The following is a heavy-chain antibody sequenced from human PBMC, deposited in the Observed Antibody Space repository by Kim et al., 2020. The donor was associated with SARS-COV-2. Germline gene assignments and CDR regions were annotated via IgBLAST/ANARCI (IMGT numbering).Heavy chain of an antibody. V-gene: IGHV3-23*01. CDR3: ARGHVAD. J-gene: IGHJ4*02. CDR2: GAT. D-gene: IGHD5-12*01. Sequence: GATFYAYSVKGRFTIPGDTSKNTVSLKMNSRRAEDTAVYYCARGHVADWGQGTLVTVSS.